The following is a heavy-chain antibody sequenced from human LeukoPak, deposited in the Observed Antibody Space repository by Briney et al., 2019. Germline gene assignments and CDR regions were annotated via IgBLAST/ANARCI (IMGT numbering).Heavy chain of an antibody. Sequence: SQTLSLTCTVSGGSISSGDYYWSWIRQPPGKGLEWIGYIYYSGSTYYNPSLTSRVTISVDTSKNQFSLKLSSVTAADTAVYYCARDLEAIDGSSHDAFDIWGQGTMVTVSS. CDR1: GGSISSGDYY. V-gene: IGHV4-30-4*08. D-gene: IGHD1-26*01. CDR3: ARDLEAIDGSSHDAFDI. CDR2: IYYSGST. J-gene: IGHJ3*02.